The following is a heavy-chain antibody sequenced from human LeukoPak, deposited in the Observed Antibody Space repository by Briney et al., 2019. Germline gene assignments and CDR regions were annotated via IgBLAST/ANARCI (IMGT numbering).Heavy chain of an antibody. J-gene: IGHJ3*02. D-gene: IGHD2-15*01. CDR2: IDHSGST. CDR1: GGSISSNW. CDR3: AREERLCSGGSCYTNDAFDI. V-gene: IGHV4-4*02. Sequence: SETLSLTCAVSGGSISSNWWSWVRQPPGKGLEWIGEIDHSGSTYYNPSLKSRVTISVDTSKNQFSLKLSSVTAADTAVYYCAREERLCSGGSCYTNDAFDIWGQGTMVTVSS.